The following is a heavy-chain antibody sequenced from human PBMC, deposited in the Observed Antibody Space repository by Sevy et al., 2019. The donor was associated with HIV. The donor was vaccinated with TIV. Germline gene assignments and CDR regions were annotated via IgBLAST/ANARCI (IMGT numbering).Heavy chain of an antibody. CDR3: ARAPPVRSGDDSLNWFDP. Sequence: SETLSLTCTVSGGPISVYYWSWIRQPPGKELEYIGYVYHTGSTNYNPSLKSRVTISVDTSNNQFSLKLTSVTAADTAVYYCARAPPVRSGDDSLNWFDPWGQGTLVTVSS. V-gene: IGHV4-59*01. CDR1: GGPISVYY. J-gene: IGHJ5*02. D-gene: IGHD5-12*01. CDR2: VYHTGST.